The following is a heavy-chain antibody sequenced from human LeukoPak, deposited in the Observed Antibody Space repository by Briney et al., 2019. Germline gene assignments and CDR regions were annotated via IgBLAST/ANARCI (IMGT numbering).Heavy chain of an antibody. J-gene: IGHJ4*02. CDR2: ISGSGGST. CDR1: GFTFSSYT. Sequence: GGSLRLSCAASGFTFSSYTMSWVRQAPGKGLEWVSAISGSGGSTYYADSVKGRFTISRDNSKNTLYLQMNSLRAEDTAVYYCAKFAPRGSSSWYAGYFDYWGQGTLVTVSS. CDR3: AKFAPRGSSSWYAGYFDY. V-gene: IGHV3-23*01. D-gene: IGHD6-13*01.